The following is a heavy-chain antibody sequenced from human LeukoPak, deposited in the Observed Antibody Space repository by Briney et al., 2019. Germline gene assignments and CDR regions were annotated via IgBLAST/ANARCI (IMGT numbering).Heavy chain of an antibody. CDR3: ARGQSSSWYLDY. CDR2: INHSGST. V-gene: IGHV4-34*01. Sequence: SETLSLTCAVYGGSFGGYYWSWIRQPPGKGLEWIGEINHSGSTNYNPSLKSRVTISVDTSKNQFSLKLSSVTAADTAVYYCARGQSSSWYLDYWGQGTLVTVPS. CDR1: GGSFGGYY. D-gene: IGHD6-13*01. J-gene: IGHJ4*02.